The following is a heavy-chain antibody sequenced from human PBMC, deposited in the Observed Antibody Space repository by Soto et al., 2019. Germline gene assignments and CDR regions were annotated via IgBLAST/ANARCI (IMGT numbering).Heavy chain of an antibody. CDR2: VYFSGST. J-gene: IGHJ4*02. D-gene: IGHD6-19*01. V-gene: IGHV4-59*01. CDR1: GGSINGYY. Sequence: QERLQESGPGLVKPSETLSLTCSVCGGSINGYYWNWIRQPPGKGLEWLGNVYFSGSTHYNPSLEARLTISVDTSKKQISLKLRSVTAADTAVYYCARQEAVPGTPFDSWGQGTLVSVSS. CDR3: ARQEAVPGTPFDS.